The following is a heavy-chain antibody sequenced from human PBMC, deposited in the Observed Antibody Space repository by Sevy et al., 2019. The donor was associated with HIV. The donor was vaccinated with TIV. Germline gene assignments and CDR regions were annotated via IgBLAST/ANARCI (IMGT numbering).Heavy chain of an antibody. CDR1: GYTFTSYD. CDR2: MNPNSGNT. Sequence: ASVKVSCKASGYTFTSYDINWVRQATGQGLEWMGWMNPNSGNTGHAQKFQGRVTMTRNTSISTAYMELSSLRSEDTAVYYCARGRPYYDFWSGLYYYYGMDVWGQGTTVTVSS. CDR3: ARGRPYYDFWSGLYYYYGMDV. V-gene: IGHV1-8*01. D-gene: IGHD3-3*01. J-gene: IGHJ6*02.